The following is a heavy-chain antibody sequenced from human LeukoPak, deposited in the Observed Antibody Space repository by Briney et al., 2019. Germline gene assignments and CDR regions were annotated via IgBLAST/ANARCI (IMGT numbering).Heavy chain of an antibody. J-gene: IGHJ4*02. CDR1: GGTFSSYA. CDR2: IIPIFGTA. Sequence: SVKVSCMASGGTFSSYAISWVRQAPGQGLEWMGGIIPIFGTANYAQKFQGRVTITADESTSTAYMELSSLRSEDTAVYYCARTRADYDFLSGYFDYWGQRTLVTVSS. CDR3: ARTRADYDFLSGYFDY. V-gene: IGHV1-69*01. D-gene: IGHD3-3*01.